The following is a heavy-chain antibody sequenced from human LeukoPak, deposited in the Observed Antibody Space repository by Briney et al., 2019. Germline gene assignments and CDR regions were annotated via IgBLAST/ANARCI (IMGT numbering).Heavy chain of an antibody. Sequence: GGSLRLSCAASGLTFSSYSMNWVRQAPGKGLEWVSSISSSSSYIYYADSVKGRFTISRDNAKNSLYLQMNSLRAEDTAVYYCASSIVVTATLYYYYYGMDVWGQGTTVTVSS. D-gene: IGHD2-21*02. CDR1: GLTFSSYS. CDR3: ASSIVVTATLYYYYYGMDV. CDR2: ISSSSSYI. J-gene: IGHJ6*02. V-gene: IGHV3-21*01.